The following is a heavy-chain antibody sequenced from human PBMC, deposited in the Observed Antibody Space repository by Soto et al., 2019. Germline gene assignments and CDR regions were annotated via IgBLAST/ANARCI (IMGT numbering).Heavy chain of an antibody. Sequence: QVQLVESGGGVVQPGRSLRLSCAASGFTFSSYGMHWVRQAPGKGLEWVAVIWYDGSNKYYADSVKGRFTLYRDNSKTTLYLQMNSLRAEDTAVYYCARDRDVYYYYGMDVWGQGTTVTVSS. CDR2: IWYDGSNK. CDR3: ARDRDVYYYYGMDV. J-gene: IGHJ6*02. CDR1: GFTFSSYG. V-gene: IGHV3-33*01.